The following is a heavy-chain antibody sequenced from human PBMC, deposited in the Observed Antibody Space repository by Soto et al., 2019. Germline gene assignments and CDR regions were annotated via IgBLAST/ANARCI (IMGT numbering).Heavy chain of an antibody. V-gene: IGHV3-30-3*01. CDR2: ISYDGSNK. Sequence: QVQLVESGGGVVQPGRSLRLSCAASGFTFSSYAMHWVRQAPGKGLEWVAVISYDGSNKYYADPVKGRFTISRDNSKNTLYLQMNTLRAEDTAVYYCARAQARDEDAFDIWGQGTMVTASS. J-gene: IGHJ3*02. CDR3: ARAQARDEDAFDI. CDR1: GFTFSSYA.